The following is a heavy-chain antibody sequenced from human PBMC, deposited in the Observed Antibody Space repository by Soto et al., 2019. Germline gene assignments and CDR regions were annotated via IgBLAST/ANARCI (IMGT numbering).Heavy chain of an antibody. CDR3: ARGTIAAQMIDY. J-gene: IGHJ4*02. Sequence: TLSLTCTVSGASISSGGYYWSWIRQHPGKGLEWIGYIYYSGSTYYNPSLKSRVTISVDTSKNQFSLKLSSVTAADTAVYYCARGTIAAQMIDYWGQGTLVTVSS. V-gene: IGHV4-31*03. CDR2: IYYSGST. D-gene: IGHD6-6*01. CDR1: GASISSGGYY.